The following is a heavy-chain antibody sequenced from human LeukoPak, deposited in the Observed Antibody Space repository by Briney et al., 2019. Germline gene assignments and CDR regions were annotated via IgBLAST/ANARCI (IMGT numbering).Heavy chain of an antibody. CDR2: IRYDGSNK. D-gene: IGHD4-11*01. Sequence: GGSLRLSCAASGFTFSSYGMHWVRQAPGKGLEWVAFIRYDGSNKYYADSVKGRFTISRDNSKNTLYLQMSSLRAEDTAVYYCAKDLRGYSNEFDYWGQGTLVTVSS. V-gene: IGHV3-30*02. J-gene: IGHJ4*02. CDR1: GFTFSSYG. CDR3: AKDLRGYSNEFDY.